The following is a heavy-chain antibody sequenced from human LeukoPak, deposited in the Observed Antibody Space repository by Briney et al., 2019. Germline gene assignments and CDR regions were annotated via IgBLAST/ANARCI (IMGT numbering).Heavy chain of an antibody. Sequence: ASVKVSCKASGYTFTSYDITWVRQATGQGLEWMGWMNPNSGNTGYAQKFQGRVTITRNTSISTAYMELSSLRSEDTAVYYCAREAYSSSRDSDYWGQGTLVTVSS. CDR3: AREAYSSSRDSDY. CDR1: GYTFTSYD. D-gene: IGHD6-13*01. V-gene: IGHV1-8*03. J-gene: IGHJ4*02. CDR2: MNPNSGNT.